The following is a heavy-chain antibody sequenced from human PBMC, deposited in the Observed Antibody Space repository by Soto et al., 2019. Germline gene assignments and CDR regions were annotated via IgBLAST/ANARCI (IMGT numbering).Heavy chain of an antibody. CDR1: GFTFSNAW. Sequence: GGSPRLSCAASGFTFSNAWMSWVRQAPGKGLEWVGRIKSKTDGGTTDYAAPVKGRFTISRDDSKNTLYLQMNSLKTEDTAVYYCTTVTTYSDYFDYWGQGTLVTVSS. D-gene: IGHD4-17*01. J-gene: IGHJ4*02. CDR3: TTVTTYSDYFDY. V-gene: IGHV3-15*01. CDR2: IKSKTDGGTT.